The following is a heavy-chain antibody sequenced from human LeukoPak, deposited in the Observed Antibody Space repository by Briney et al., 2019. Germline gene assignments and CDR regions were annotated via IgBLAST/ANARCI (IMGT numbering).Heavy chain of an antibody. CDR3: ARGSLASSGGTFFDY. CDR1: GYSFTSYW. J-gene: IGHJ4*02. V-gene: IGHV5-51*01. Sequence: GESLKISCKSSGYSFTSYWIGWVRLMPGKGLEWMGIVYPGDSDTKYSPSFQGQATISADKSISTAYLQWSSLKASDTAIYYCARGSLASSGGTFFDYRGQGTLVTVSS. CDR2: VYPGDSDT. D-gene: IGHD2-15*01.